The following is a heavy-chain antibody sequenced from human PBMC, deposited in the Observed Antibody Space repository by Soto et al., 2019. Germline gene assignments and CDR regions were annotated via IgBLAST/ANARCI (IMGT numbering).Heavy chain of an antibody. CDR3: ARHVSKSGNGYEAADAFDI. V-gene: IGHV4-39*01. CDR2: IYYSGST. J-gene: IGHJ3*02. Sequence: PSETLSLTCTVSGGSISSSSYYWGWIRQPPGKGLEWIGSIYYSGSTYYNPSLKSRVTISVDTSKNQFSLKLSSVTAADTAVYYCARHVSKSGNGYEAADAFDIWGQGTMVT. CDR1: GGSISSSSYY. D-gene: IGHD5-12*01.